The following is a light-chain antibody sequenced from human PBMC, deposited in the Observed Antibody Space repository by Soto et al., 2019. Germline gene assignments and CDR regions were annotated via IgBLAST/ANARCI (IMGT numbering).Light chain of an antibody. CDR3: AAWDDSLNGPV. J-gene: IGLJ2*01. CDR2: SNN. CDR1: SSNIGSNT. Sequence: QSVLTQPPSASGTPGQRVTISCSGSSSNIGSNTVNWYQQLPGTAPQLLIYSNNQRPSGVPDRFSGSKSGTSASLAISGLQSEDVADYYCAAWDDSLNGPVFGGGTKLTVL. V-gene: IGLV1-44*01.